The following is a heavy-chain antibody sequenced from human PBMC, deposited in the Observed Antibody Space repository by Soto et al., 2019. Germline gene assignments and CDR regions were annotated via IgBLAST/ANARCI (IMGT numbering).Heavy chain of an antibody. V-gene: IGHV3-7*02. CDR1: GFTFSSYW. CDR3: APPRTDSRGWDMDFDY. Sequence: EVQLVESGGGLVQPGGSLRLSCAASGFTFSSYWMSWVRQAPGKGLEWVANIKQDGSEKNYVDSVKGRFTISRDNAKNPLYLQMNSLSAEDTAVYYCAPPRTDSRGWDMDFDYWGQGTLVTVS. D-gene: IGHD6-19*01. J-gene: IGHJ4*02. CDR2: IKQDGSEK.